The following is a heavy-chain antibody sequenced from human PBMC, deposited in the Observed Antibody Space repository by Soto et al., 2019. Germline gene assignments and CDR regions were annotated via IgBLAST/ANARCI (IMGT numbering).Heavy chain of an antibody. CDR3: ARHPGGAYDILTGYLYGMDV. J-gene: IGHJ6*02. CDR2: IYPGDSDT. D-gene: IGHD3-9*01. CDR1: GYSFSSYW. Sequence: PGESLKISCKGSGYSFSSYWITWFRQMPGKGLEWMGIIYPGDSDTRYSPSFQGQVTISVDTSISTAYLQWSSLKASDTAIYYCARHPGGAYDILTGYLYGMDVWGQGTT. V-gene: IGHV5-51*01.